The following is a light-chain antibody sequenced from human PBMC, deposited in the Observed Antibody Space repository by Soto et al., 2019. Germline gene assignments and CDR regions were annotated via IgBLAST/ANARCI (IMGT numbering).Light chain of an antibody. Sequence: IVFTQSPGTLSLSPWERSTLSFMAIRRFGNNYLAWYQQRPGQAPNLLIYAASSRATGIPDRFSGSGSGTDFTLTITRLEPEDSAMYYCQQYAYSPLNFGGGTRLEIK. CDR3: QQYAYSPLN. J-gene: IGKJ5*01. CDR1: RRFGNNY. V-gene: IGKV3-20*01. CDR2: AAS.